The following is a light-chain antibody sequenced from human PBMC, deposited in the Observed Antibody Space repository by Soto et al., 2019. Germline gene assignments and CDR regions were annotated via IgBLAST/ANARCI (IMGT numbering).Light chain of an antibody. Sequence: QSALTQPPSASGSPGQSVTISCTGTSSDVGGYNYVSWYQQHPGKAPKFMIYEGSKRPSGVPDRFSGSKSGNTASLTVSGLQAEDEADYYCSSYAGSNNLVFGGGTQLTVL. CDR1: SSDVGGYNY. CDR2: EGS. CDR3: SSYAGSNNLV. J-gene: IGLJ2*01. V-gene: IGLV2-8*01.